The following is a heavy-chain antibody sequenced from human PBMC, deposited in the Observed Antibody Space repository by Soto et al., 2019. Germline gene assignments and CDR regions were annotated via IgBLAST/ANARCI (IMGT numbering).Heavy chain of an antibody. J-gene: IGHJ4*02. V-gene: IGHV3-33*01. CDR3: ARDKVVTATLFIDY. Sequence: QVQLVESGGGVVQPGRSLRLSCAASGFTFSSYGMHWVRQAPGKGLEWVAVIWYDGSNKYYADSVKGRFTISRDNSKNTRYLQMNSLRAEDTAVYYCARDKVVTATLFIDYWGQGTLVTVSS. D-gene: IGHD2-21*02. CDR1: GFTFSSYG. CDR2: IWYDGSNK.